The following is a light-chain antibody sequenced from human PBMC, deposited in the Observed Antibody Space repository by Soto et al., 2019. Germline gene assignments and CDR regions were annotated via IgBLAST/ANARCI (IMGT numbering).Light chain of an antibody. CDR3: ASYTTSNTPWV. J-gene: IGLJ3*02. V-gene: IGLV2-14*03. Sequence: QSAVTQPASVSESPGQSITISCTGTSSDVGGYKYVSWYQQHPGKAPKLMIYDVSYRPSGVPNRFSGSKSGNTASLTISGLQVEDEADYYCASYTTSNTPWVFGGGTKLTVL. CDR2: DVS. CDR1: SSDVGGYKY.